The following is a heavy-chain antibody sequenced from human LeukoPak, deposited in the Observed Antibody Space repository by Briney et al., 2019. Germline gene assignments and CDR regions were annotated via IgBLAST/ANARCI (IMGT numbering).Heavy chain of an antibody. V-gene: IGHV4-4*09. J-gene: IGHJ6*03. CDR3: ARHVHGYGPDYYYYMDV. CDR1: GGSISSYY. D-gene: IGHD5-18*01. CDR2: IYTSGST. Sequence: SETLSLTCTVSGGSISSYYWSWIRQPPGKGLEWIGHIYTSGSTNYNPSPKSRVTISVDTSKNQFSLKLSSVTAADTAVYYCARHVHGYGPDYYYYMDVWGKGTTVTVSS.